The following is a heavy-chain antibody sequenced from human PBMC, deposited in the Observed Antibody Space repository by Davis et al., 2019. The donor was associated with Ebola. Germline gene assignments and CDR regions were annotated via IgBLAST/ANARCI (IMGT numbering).Heavy chain of an antibody. V-gene: IGHV3-48*03. J-gene: IGHJ6*02. CDR1: GFTFSSYE. D-gene: IGHD2-2*01. CDR3: AREIYCSSTSCFIYYYGMDV. CDR2: ISSSGSTI. Sequence: GGSLRLSCAASGFTFSSYEMNWVRQAPGKGLEWVSYISSSGSTIYYADSVKGRFTISRDNAKNSLYLQMNSLRAEDTAVYYCAREIYCSSTSCFIYYYGMDVWGQGTTVTVSS.